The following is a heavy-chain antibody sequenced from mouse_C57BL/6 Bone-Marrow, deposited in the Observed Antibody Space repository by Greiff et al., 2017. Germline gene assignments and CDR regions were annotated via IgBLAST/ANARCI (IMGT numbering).Heavy chain of an antibody. Sequence: VQLQQSGPVLVKPGASVKMSCKASGYTFTGYYMNWVKQSHGKSLEWIGVINPYNGGTSYNQKFKGKATLTVDKSSSTAYMELNSLTSEDSAVYYCARGRGGKSDYWGQGTTLTVSS. CDR1: GYTFTGYY. J-gene: IGHJ2*01. CDR3: ARGRGGKSDY. CDR2: INPYNGGT. V-gene: IGHV1-19*01.